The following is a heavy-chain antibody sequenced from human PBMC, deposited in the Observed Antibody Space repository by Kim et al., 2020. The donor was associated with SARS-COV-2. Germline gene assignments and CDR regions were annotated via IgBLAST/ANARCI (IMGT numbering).Heavy chain of an antibody. Sequence: KRYSPSLKSRLTITKDTSKNQVVLTMTNMDPVDTATYYCALKWFGELFDYWGQGTLVTVSS. J-gene: IGHJ4*02. D-gene: IGHD3-10*01. CDR2: K. CDR3: ALKWFGELFDY. V-gene: IGHV2-5*01.